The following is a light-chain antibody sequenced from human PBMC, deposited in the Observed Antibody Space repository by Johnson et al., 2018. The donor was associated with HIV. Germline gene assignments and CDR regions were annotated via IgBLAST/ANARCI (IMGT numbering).Light chain of an antibody. CDR2: ENN. V-gene: IGLV1-51*02. CDR1: SSNIGNNY. Sequence: QSVLTQPPSVSAAPGQKVTISCSGSSSNIGNNYVSWYQQLPGTAPKLLIYENNKRPSGIPDRFSGSKSGTSATLGITGLQTGVEADYYCGTWDSSLSAPVVSGNGTKVTVL. J-gene: IGLJ1*01. CDR3: GTWDSSLSAPVV.